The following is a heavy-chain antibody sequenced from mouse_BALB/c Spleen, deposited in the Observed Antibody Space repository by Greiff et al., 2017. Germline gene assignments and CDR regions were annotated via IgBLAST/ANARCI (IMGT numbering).Heavy chain of an antibody. CDR2: IWAGGST. CDR3: ARGVWSSFDY. V-gene: IGHV2-9*02. J-gene: IGHJ2*01. Sequence: VQGVESGPGLVAPSQSLSITCTVSGFSLTSYGVHWVRQPPGKGLEWLGVIWAGGSTNYNSALMSRLSISKDNSKSQVFLKMNSLQTDDTAMYYCARGVWSSFDYWGQGTTLTVSS. D-gene: IGHD2-10*02. CDR1: GFSLTSYG.